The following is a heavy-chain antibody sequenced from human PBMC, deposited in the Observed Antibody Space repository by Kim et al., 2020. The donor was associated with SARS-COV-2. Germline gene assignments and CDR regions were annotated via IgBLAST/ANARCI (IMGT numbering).Heavy chain of an antibody. CDR2: ISYDGSNK. CDR3: ARDLVTFGLLWFGELVDY. J-gene: IGHJ4*02. V-gene: IGHV3-30*04. D-gene: IGHD3-10*01. Sequence: GGSLRLSCAASGFTFSSYAMHWVRQAPGKGLEWVAVISYDGSNKYYADSVKGRFTISRDNSKNTLYLQMNSLRAEDTAVYYCARDLVTFGLLWFGELVDYWGQGTLVTVSS. CDR1: GFTFSSYA.